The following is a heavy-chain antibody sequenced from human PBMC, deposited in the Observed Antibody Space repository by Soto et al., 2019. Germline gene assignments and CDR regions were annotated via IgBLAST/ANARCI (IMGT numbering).Heavy chain of an antibody. J-gene: IGHJ6*02. CDR1: GFTFSSYA. CDR3: AKGVTIFGVVVPTAGMDV. Sequence: GGSLRLSCAGSGFTFSSYAMSWVRQAPGKGLEWVSAISGSGGSTYYADSVKGRFTISRDNSKNTLYLQMNSLRAEDTAVYYCAKGVTIFGVVVPTAGMDVWGQGTTVTVSS. CDR2: ISGSGGST. V-gene: IGHV3-23*01. D-gene: IGHD3-3*01.